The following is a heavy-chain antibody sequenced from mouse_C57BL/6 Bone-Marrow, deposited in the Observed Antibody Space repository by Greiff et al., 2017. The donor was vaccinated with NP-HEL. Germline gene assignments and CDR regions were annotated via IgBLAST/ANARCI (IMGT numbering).Heavy chain of an antibody. CDR1: GFTFSSYA. Sequence: EVMLVESGEGLVKPGGSLKLSCAASGFTFSSYAMSWVRQTPEKRLEWVAYISSGGDYIYYADTVKGRFTISRDNARNTLYLQMRSLKSEDTAMYYCTSLSGGYFDVWGTGTTVTVSS. CDR3: TSLSGGYFDV. J-gene: IGHJ1*03. D-gene: IGHD3-1*01. V-gene: IGHV5-9-1*02. CDR2: ISSGGDYI.